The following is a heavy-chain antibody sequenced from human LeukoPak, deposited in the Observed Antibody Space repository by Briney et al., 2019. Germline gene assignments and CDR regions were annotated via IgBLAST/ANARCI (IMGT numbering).Heavy chain of an antibody. CDR1: GYTLTGYY. D-gene: IGHD3-22*01. CDR3: ARSYDSSGYYYLGSYAFDI. J-gene: IGHJ3*02. V-gene: IGHV1-2*02. CDR2: INPNSGGT. Sequence: ASVKVSCKASGYTLTGYYMHWVRQAPGQGLEWMGWINPNSGGTNYAQKFQGRVTMTRDTSISTAYMELSRLRSDDTAVYYCARSYDSSGYYYLGSYAFDIWGQGTMVTVSS.